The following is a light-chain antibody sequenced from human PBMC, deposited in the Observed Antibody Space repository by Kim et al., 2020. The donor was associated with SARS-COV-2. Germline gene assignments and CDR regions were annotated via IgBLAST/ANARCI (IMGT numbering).Light chain of an antibody. CDR2: DAS. Sequence: EIVMTQSPATLSVSPGESVTLSCRASQTVRSNLAWYQQKPGQAPRLLIYDASVRATTVPARFTGSGSGTEFTLTFSSLQSEDFAVYYCQQYNDWPYTFGQGTKLEI. CDR3: QQYNDWPYT. J-gene: IGKJ2*01. CDR1: QTVRSN. V-gene: IGKV3-15*01.